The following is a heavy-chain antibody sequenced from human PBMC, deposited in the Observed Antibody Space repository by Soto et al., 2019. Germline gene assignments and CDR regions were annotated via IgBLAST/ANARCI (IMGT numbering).Heavy chain of an antibody. V-gene: IGHV1-3*01. Sequence: ASVKVSCKASGYTFTSYAMHWVRQAPGQRLEWMGWINAGNGNTKYSQKFQGRVTITRDTSASTAYMELGSLRSEDTAVYYCARGFGIAAAGTGYWGQGALVTVSS. CDR2: INAGNGNT. D-gene: IGHD6-13*01. CDR1: GYTFTSYA. CDR3: ARGFGIAAAGTGY. J-gene: IGHJ4*02.